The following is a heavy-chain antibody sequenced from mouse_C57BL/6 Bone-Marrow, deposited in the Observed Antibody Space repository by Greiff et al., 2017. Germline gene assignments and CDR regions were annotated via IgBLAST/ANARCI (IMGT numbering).Heavy chain of an antibody. CDR3: DYYGSSYFDY. Sequence: VQLQQSGPVLVKPGASVKMSCKASGYTFTDYYMNWVKQSHGKSLEWIGVINPYNGGTSYNQKFKGKATLTVDKSSSTAYMELNSLTSEDSAVYFCDYYGSSYFDYWGQGTTLTVSS. CDR2: INPYNGGT. V-gene: IGHV1-19*01. CDR1: GYTFTDYY. J-gene: IGHJ2*01. D-gene: IGHD1-1*01.